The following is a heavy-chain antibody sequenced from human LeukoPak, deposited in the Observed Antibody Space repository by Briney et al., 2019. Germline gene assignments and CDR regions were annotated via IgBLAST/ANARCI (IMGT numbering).Heavy chain of an antibody. Sequence: GGSLRLSCATSGFTFSSYELDWVRQAPGKGLEWVSYISSSGSIYYADSVKGRFTISRDNAKNSLCLQRNSLRAEDTAVYYCAREGYGGTSDAFDIWGQGTMVTVSS. CDR1: GFTFSSYE. CDR3: AREGYGGTSDAFDI. CDR2: ISSSGSI. V-gene: IGHV3-48*03. J-gene: IGHJ3*02. D-gene: IGHD4-23*01.